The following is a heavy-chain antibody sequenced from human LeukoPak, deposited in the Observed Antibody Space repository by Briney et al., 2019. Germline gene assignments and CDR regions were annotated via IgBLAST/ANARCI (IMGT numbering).Heavy chain of an antibody. J-gene: IGHJ3*02. D-gene: IGHD1-26*01. CDR2: IYYSGST. CDR1: GGSISSYY. Sequence: SETLSLTCTVSGGSISSYYWSWIRQPPGKGLEWIGYIYYSGSTNYNPSLKSRVTISVDTSKNQFSLKLSSVTAADTAVYYCARENLIVGATTAFDIRGQGTMVTVSS. CDR3: ARENLIVGATTAFDI. V-gene: IGHV4-59*01.